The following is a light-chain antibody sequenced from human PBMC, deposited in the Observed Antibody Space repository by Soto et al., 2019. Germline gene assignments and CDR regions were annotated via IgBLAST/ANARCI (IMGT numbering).Light chain of an antibody. Sequence: QTVVTQPPSASGTPGQRVTISCSGSSSNIGSNYVYWYQQLPGTAPTLLIYRNNQRPSGVPDRFSGSKSGTSASLAISGLRSEDEADYYCSAWDATLNGPVFGGGTKVTVL. J-gene: IGLJ3*02. V-gene: IGLV1-47*01. CDR2: RNN. CDR3: SAWDATLNGPV. CDR1: SSNIGSNY.